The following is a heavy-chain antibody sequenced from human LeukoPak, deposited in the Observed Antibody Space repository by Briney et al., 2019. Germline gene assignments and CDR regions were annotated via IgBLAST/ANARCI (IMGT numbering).Heavy chain of an antibody. J-gene: IGHJ6*03. CDR3: ARDRGYYYYMDV. CDR1: GFTFSNYS. V-gene: IGHV3-48*01. CDR2: ISSSSNTI. Sequence: HPGGSLRLSCAASGFTFSNYSMNWVRQAPGKGLEWVSYISSSSNTIYYADSVKGRFTISRDNAQNSLYLQMNSLRAEDTALYYCARDRGYYYYMDVWGKGTTVTVSS.